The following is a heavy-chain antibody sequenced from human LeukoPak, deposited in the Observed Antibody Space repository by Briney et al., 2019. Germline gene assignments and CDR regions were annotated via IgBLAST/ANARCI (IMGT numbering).Heavy chain of an antibody. CDR2: INHSGST. CDR3: ANEVMTD. CDR1: GGPFSGYY. J-gene: IGHJ4*02. Sequence: SETLSLICGVCGGPFSGYYWSWLRQPPGKGLEWIGEINHSGSTNSNPSLKSRVTKSVDTSKNQFSLKLSSVTAADMAVYYCANEVMTDWGQGTLVTVSS. V-gene: IGHV4-34*01.